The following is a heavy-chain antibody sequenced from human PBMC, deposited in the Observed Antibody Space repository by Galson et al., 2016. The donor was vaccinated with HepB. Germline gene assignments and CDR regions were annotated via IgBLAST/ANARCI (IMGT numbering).Heavy chain of an antibody. Sequence: SVKVSCKVSGYTLSELSMHWVRQAPGKGLEWMGGFDAELGKTIYAQKFQGRVTMTEDTSVDTAYMELSSLKAEDTAVYYCATALIMRLEVIVNPFDIWGQGTLVTVSS. V-gene: IGHV1-24*01. J-gene: IGHJ4*02. CDR1: GYTLSELS. CDR3: ATALIMRLEVIVNPFDI. CDR2: FDAELGKT. D-gene: IGHD2-21*01.